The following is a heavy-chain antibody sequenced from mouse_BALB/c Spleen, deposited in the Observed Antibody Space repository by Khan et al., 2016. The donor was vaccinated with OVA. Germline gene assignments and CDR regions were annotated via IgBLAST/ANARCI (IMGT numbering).Heavy chain of an antibody. Sequence: EVQLQESGPGLVKPSQSLSLTCTVTGYSITSDYAWNWIRQFPGNKLEWMGYISYSGSTSYNPSLKSRISITRDTSKNQFFLQLNSVTTEDTATYYCARYDYRLWYLDVWGAGTTVTVSS. CDR3: ARYDYRLWYLDV. V-gene: IGHV3-2*02. CDR2: ISYSGST. D-gene: IGHD2-14*01. J-gene: IGHJ1*01. CDR1: GYSITSDYA.